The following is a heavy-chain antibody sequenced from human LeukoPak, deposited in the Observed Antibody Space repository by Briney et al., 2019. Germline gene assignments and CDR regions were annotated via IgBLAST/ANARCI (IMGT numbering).Heavy chain of an antibody. CDR3: AKDGNWARFED. Sequence: GGSLRLPCAASGFIFSHYSMNWVRQAPGKGLEWVSGITSRSTTYYADSVKGRFTISRDNSKNMVWLQINSPTAEDTATYYCAKDGNWARFEDWGQGTLVTVSS. D-gene: IGHD7-27*01. V-gene: IGHV3-23*01. CDR1: GFIFSHYS. J-gene: IGHJ4*02. CDR2: ITSRSTT.